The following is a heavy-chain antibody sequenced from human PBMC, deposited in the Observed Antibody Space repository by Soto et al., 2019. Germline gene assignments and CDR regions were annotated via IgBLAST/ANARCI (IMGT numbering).Heavy chain of an antibody. V-gene: IGHV3-15*07. CDR1: GFTFSNAW. Sequence: GGSLRLSCAASGFTFSNAWMNWVRQAPGKGLEWVSRIKSKTDGGTTDYAAPVKGRFTISRVDSKNTLYLQMNSLKTEDTAVYYCTTDYDFTYYYGMDVWGQGTTVTVSS. CDR3: TTDYDFTYYYGMDV. CDR2: IKSKTDGGTT. D-gene: IGHD3-3*01. J-gene: IGHJ6*02.